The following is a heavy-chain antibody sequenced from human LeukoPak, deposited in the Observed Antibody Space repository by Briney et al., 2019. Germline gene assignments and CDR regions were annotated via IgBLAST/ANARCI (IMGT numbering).Heavy chain of an antibody. CDR3: ATADWESFYFDS. D-gene: IGHD1-26*01. J-gene: IGHJ4*02. CDR2: TSYSEGT. CDR1: GGSVSRGGYY. Sequence: PSATLSLTCTVSGGSVSRGGYYWNWIRQLPGKGLEGIGFTSYSEGTYYNPSLMSRITISVDISQNQFSLNMRDVTAADTAVYFCATADWESFYFDSWGQGALVAVS. V-gene: IGHV4-31*03.